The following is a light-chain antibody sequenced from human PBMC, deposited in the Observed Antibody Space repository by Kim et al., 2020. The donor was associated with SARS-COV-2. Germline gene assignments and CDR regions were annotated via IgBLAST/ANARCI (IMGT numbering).Light chain of an antibody. CDR1: QTISSSY. J-gene: IGKJ2*01. V-gene: IGKV3-20*01. CDR3: QQYGSSYT. CDR2: GAS. Sequence: IVLTQSPGTLSLSPGERATLFCRAGQTISSSYLAWDQQKPGQAPRLLIYGASNRATDIPVRFSGSGFGTDFTLTISRLEPEDFAVYYCQQYGSSYTFGQGTKLDI.